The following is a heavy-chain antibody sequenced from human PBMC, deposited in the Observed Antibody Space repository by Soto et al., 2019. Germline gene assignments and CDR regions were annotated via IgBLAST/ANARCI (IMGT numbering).Heavy chain of an antibody. V-gene: IGHV4-4*07. CDR3: ARGGQDFWSGPFDY. CDR1: GGSISNYF. CDR2: IDNSGST. J-gene: IGHJ4*02. Sequence: LSLTCTDSGGSISNYFCNWIRQPAGKGLEWIGRIDNSGSTNYNPSLKSRITMSADTSRNQFSLKLNSVTAADTAVYYCARGGQDFWSGPFDYWGQGALVTVYS. D-gene: IGHD3-3*01.